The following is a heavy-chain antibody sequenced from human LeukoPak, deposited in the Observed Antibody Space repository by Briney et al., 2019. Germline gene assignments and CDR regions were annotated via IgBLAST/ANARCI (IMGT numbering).Heavy chain of an antibody. J-gene: IGHJ4*02. V-gene: IGHV4-34*01. CDR3: ARVGSGSASHTFDH. CDR2: INHSGSI. D-gene: IGHD3-10*01. CDR1: RGSYSAYY. Sequence: PSETLSLTCAVYRGSYSAYYWSWIRQPPGKGLEWIGEINHSGSIKYNPSLKSRVTISADTSKNHFSLKLSSVTAADTAVYYCARVGSGSASHTFDHWGQGTLVTASS.